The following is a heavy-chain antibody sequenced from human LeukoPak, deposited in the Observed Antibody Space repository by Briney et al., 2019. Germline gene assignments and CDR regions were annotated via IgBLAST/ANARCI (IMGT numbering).Heavy chain of an antibody. CDR2: INHSGST. CDR1: GGSFSGYY. V-gene: IGHV4-34*01. D-gene: IGHD3-3*01. Sequence: TASETLSLICAVYGGSFSGYYWSWIRQPPGKGLEWIGEINHSGSTNYNPSLKSRVTISVDTSKNQFSLKLSSVTAADTAVYYCASALYYDFWSGYYTGWFDPWGQGTLVTVSS. CDR3: ASALYYDFWSGYYTGWFDP. J-gene: IGHJ5*02.